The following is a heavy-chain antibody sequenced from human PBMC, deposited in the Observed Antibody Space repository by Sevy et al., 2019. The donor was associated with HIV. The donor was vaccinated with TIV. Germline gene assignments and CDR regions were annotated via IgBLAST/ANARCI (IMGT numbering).Heavy chain of an antibody. CDR1: GFTFSSYA. CDR3: ANDIVVVPAAIHFYYHGMDV. Sequence: GGSLRLSCAASGFTFSSYAMSWVRQAPGKGLEWVSAISGSGGSTYYADSVKGRFTISRDNSKNTLYLQMNSLRAEDTAVYYCANDIVVVPAAIHFYYHGMDVWGQGTTVTVS. CDR2: ISGSGGST. J-gene: IGHJ6*02. V-gene: IGHV3-23*01. D-gene: IGHD2-2*02.